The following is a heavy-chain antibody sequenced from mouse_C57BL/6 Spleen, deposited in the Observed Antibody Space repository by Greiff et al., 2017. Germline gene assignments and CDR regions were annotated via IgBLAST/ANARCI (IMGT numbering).Heavy chain of an antibody. J-gene: IGHJ4*01. Sequence: DVKLVESGGGLVKPGGSLKLSCAASGFTFSDYGMHWVRQAPEKGLEWVAYISSGSSTIYYADTVKGRFTISRDKAKNTLFLQITSLRSEDTAMYYCARDYDGYYEGYWGQVTSVTVSS. D-gene: IGHD2-3*01. V-gene: IGHV5-17*01. CDR2: ISSGSSTI. CDR3: ARDYDGYYEGY. CDR1: GFTFSDYG.